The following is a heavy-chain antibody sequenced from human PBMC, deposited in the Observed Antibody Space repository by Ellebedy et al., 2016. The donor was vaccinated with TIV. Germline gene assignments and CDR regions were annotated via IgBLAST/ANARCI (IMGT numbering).Heavy chain of an antibody. J-gene: IGHJ5*02. D-gene: IGHD4-17*01. CDR2: ILPVFGTA. V-gene: IGHV1-69*13. CDR3: AGGKDSGNYVGWFDP. Sequence: ASVKVSCKASGGTFRGYSITWVREAPGQGLEWMGGILPVFGTANYAQKFQGRVTITPDDSTDTAYLEVSSLRSEDTAVYYCAGGKDSGNYVGWFDPWGQGTLVTVSS. CDR1: GGTFRGYS.